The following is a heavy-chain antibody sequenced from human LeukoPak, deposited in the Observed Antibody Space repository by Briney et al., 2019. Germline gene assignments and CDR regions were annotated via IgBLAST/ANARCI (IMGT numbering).Heavy chain of an antibody. J-gene: IGHJ4*02. V-gene: IGHV3-7*04. CDR1: GFTFSRYW. D-gene: IGHD5-12*01. CDR3: ARDSPGYGGYSY. Sequence: GGSLRLSCTASGFTFSRYWMTWVRQAPGKGLEWVANIKENGSAKYYVDSMKGRFTISRDNAKNSLYLQINSLRAEDTAVYYCARDSPGYGGYSYWGQGTLVTVSS. CDR2: IKENGSAK.